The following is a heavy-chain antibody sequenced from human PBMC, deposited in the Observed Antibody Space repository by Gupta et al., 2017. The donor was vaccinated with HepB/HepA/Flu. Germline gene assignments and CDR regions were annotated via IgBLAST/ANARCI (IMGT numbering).Heavy chain of an antibody. CDR3: AKDSRSWKHDWFFDL. V-gene: IGHV3-43*02. CDR2: ISEDGNST. J-gene: IGHJ2*01. Sequence: EVQLEESGGGVVQPGGSLRLSCAASGFPFDDYAMPWVRQAPGKGLEWISFISEDGNSTDYVDSVKGRFTISRDNSKNSLYLQLNSLRTEDTALYYCAKDSRSWKHDWFFDLWGRGTLVTVSS. CDR1: GFPFDDYA. D-gene: IGHD6-13*01.